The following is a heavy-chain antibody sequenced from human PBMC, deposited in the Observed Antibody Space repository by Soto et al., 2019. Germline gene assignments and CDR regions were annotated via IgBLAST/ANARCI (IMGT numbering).Heavy chain of an antibody. J-gene: IGHJ5*02. CDR1: GYTFTGYA. D-gene: IGHD3-10*01. Sequence: GASVKVSCKASGYTFTGYAMHWVRQAPGQRLEWMGWINAGNGNTKYSQKFQGRVTITRDTSASTAYMELSSLRSEDTAVYYCARDRGYALGNTWAQGTWVPVS. V-gene: IGHV1-3*01. CDR2: INAGNGNT. CDR3: ARDRGYALGNT.